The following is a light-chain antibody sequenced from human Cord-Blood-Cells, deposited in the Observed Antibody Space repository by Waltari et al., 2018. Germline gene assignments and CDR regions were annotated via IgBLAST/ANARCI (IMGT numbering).Light chain of an antibody. CDR1: SSDVGGYNY. V-gene: IGLV2-14*01. Sequence: QSALTQPASVSGSPGQSLTISRTGTSSDVGGYNYVSWYQQHPGKAPKLMIYDVSKRPSGVSNRFSGSKSGNTASLTISGLQAEDEADYYCSSYTSSSTWVFGGGTKLTVL. CDR3: SSYTSSSTWV. J-gene: IGLJ3*02. CDR2: DVS.